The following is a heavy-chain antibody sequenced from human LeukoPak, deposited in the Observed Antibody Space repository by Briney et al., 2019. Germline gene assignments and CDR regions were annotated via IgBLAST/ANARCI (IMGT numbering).Heavy chain of an antibody. CDR3: AKDRSSWYEFDY. Sequence: GGSLRLSCAASGFTFDDYGMSWVRQAPGKGLEWVSAISGSGGSTYYADSVKGRFTISRDNSKNTLYLQMNSLRAEDTAVYYCAKDRSSWYEFDYWGQGTLVTVSS. CDR1: GFTFDDYG. CDR2: ISGSGGST. J-gene: IGHJ4*02. D-gene: IGHD6-13*01. V-gene: IGHV3-23*01.